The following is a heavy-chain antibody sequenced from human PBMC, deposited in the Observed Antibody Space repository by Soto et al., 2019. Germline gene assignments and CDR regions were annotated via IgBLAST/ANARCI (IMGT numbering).Heavy chain of an antibody. D-gene: IGHD2-2*01. J-gene: IGHJ4*02. CDR1: GFTFITYA. Sequence: EVQLLDSGGGLVQPGGSLRLSCAASGFTFITYAMIWVRQAPGKGLEWVSIISGSGGSTYYPDSVKGRFTISRDNSKNTLYLQMNSLRADDTAVYYCAKLPAAQSYFDFWGQGTLVTVSS. V-gene: IGHV3-23*01. CDR2: ISGSGGST. CDR3: AKLPAAQSYFDF.